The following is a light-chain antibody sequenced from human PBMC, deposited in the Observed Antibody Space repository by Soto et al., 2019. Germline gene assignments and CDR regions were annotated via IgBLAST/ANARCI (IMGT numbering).Light chain of an antibody. Sequence: EIVMTQSPASLSVSPGERATHSCRASQSINSNLAWYQQKPGQAPSLLLYGASTRGTGIPARFSGSGSGTEFTLTISSLQSGDFAIYYCQQYNNWPLTFGGGTRWIS. CDR2: GAS. CDR3: QQYNNWPLT. J-gene: IGKJ4*01. CDR1: QSINSN. V-gene: IGKV3-15*01.